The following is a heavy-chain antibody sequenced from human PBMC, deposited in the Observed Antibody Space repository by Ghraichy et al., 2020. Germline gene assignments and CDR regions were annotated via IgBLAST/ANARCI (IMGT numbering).Heavy chain of an antibody. CDR2: ISSTSGTI. CDR3: ARGFDY. J-gene: IGHJ4*02. V-gene: IGHV3-48*02. Sequence: GGSRRLSCAASGFTFSSYSMNWVRQAPGKGLEWVSYISSTSGTIDYADSVKGRFTISRDNAKNSLYLQMNSLRDEDTAVYYCARGFDYWGQGTLVTVSS. CDR1: GFTFSSYS.